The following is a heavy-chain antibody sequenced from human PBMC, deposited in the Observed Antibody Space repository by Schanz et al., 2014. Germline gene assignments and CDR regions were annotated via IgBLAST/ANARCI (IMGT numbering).Heavy chain of an antibody. J-gene: IGHJ4*02. CDR2: IGVDGTTT. D-gene: IGHD1-1*01. CDR3: AKKVPAYNPFDS. V-gene: IGHV3-23*01. Sequence: EVQLLESGGGLVKPGGSLRLSCAASGFNFSSYGMNWLRQAPGKGLEWVSVIGVDGTTTYYADSVKGRFTISSDNSKNALYLQMNSLRAEDTAVYFCAKKVPAYNPFDSWGQGTLVTVSS. CDR1: GFNFSSYG.